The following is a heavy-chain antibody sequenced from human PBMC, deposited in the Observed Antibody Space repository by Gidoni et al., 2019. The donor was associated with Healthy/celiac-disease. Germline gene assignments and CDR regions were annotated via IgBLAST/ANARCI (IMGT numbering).Heavy chain of an antibody. V-gene: IGHV3-30-3*01. CDR3: AREVVIGGGDRGYFDY. CDR2: ISYDGSNK. Sequence: QVQLVESGGGVVQPGRSLRLSCAASGFTFSSYAMHWGRQAPGKGLEWVAVISYDGSNKYYADSVKGRFTIPRDNSKNTLYLQMNSLRAEDTAVYYCAREVVIGGGDRGYFDYWGQGTLVTVSS. CDR1: GFTFSSYA. D-gene: IGHD2-21*01. J-gene: IGHJ4*02.